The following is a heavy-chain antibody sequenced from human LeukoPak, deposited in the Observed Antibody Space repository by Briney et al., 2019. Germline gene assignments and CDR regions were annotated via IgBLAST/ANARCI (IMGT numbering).Heavy chain of an antibody. CDR1: GFTFSSYW. D-gene: IGHD3-22*01. J-gene: IGHJ4*02. CDR2: INSDGSST. CDR3: ARERVGLGYCQERFDY. Sequence: GGSLRLSCAASGFTFSSYWMHWVRQAPGKGPVWVSRINSDGSSTSYADSVKGRFTISRDNAKNTLSLQMNSLRSEDTAVYYCARERVGLGYCQERFDYWGQGTLVTVSS. V-gene: IGHV3-74*01.